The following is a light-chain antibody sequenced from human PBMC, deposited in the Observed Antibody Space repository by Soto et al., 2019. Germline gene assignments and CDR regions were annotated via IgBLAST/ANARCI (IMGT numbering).Light chain of an antibody. CDR2: GAS. CDR3: QQYGDSPQT. CDR1: RSLSSIF. V-gene: IGKV3-20*01. J-gene: IGKJ1*01. Sequence: EIVLTQSPGTLCLSPGERATLSCRASRSLSSIFLAWYQHKPGQAPRLLIYGASSRATGIPDRFSGSGSGTDFTLTISRLEPEDFAVYYCQQYGDSPQTFGQGTKVEIK.